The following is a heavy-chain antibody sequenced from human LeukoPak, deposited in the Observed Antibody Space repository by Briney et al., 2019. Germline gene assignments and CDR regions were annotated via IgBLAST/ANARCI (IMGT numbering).Heavy chain of an antibody. CDR2: IYYSGST. CDR1: GGSISSSSYY. V-gene: IGHV4-39*07. CDR3: ARVGLAAAGYYFDY. D-gene: IGHD6-13*01. J-gene: IGHJ4*02. Sequence: SETLSLTCTVSGGSISSSSYYWGWIRQPPGKGLEWSGSIYYSGSTYYNPSLKSRVTISVDTSKNQFSLKLSSVTAADTAVYYCARVGLAAAGYYFDYWGQGTLVTVSS.